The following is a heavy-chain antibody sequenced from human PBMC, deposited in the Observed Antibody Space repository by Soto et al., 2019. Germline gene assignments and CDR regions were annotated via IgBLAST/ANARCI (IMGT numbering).Heavy chain of an antibody. Sequence: EVQLVESGGGLVKPGGSLRLSCAASGFTFSNAWMNWVRKAPGKGLEWVGRIKSKTDGGTTDYAAPVKGRFTISRDDSKNTLYLQMNSLKTEDTAVYYCTTIRVLVYYYYGMDVWGQGTTVTVSS. CDR1: GFTFSNAW. J-gene: IGHJ6*02. CDR3: TTIRVLVYYYYGMDV. V-gene: IGHV3-15*07. D-gene: IGHD3-9*01. CDR2: IKSKTDGGTT.